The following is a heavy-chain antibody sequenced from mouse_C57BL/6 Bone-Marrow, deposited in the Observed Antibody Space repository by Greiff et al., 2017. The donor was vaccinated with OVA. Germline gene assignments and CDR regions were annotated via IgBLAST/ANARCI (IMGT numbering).Heavy chain of an antibody. CDR3: ARIPWFAY. Sequence: EVKLQESGGGLVQPGGSLKLSCAASGFTFSDYYMYWVRQTPEKRLEWVAYISNGGGSTYYPDTVKGRFTISRDNAKNTLYLQMSRLKSEDTAMYYCARIPWFAYWGQGTLVTVSA. CDR2: ISNGGGST. J-gene: IGHJ3*01. CDR1: GFTFSDYY. V-gene: IGHV5-12*01.